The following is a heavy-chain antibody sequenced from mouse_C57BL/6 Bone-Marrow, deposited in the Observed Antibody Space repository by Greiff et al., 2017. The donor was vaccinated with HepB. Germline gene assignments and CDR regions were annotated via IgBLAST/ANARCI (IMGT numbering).Heavy chain of an antibody. V-gene: IGHV3-1*01. CDR3: ARDRGNGYSWFAY. D-gene: IGHD2-3*01. J-gene: IGHJ3*01. CDR1: GYSITSGYD. CDR2: ISYSGST. Sequence: DVKLQESGPGMVKPSQSLSLTCTVTGYSITSGYDWHWIRHFPGNKLEWMGYISYSGSTNYNPSLKSRISITHDTSKNHFFLKLNSVTTEDTATYYCARDRGNGYSWFAYWGQGTLVTVSA.